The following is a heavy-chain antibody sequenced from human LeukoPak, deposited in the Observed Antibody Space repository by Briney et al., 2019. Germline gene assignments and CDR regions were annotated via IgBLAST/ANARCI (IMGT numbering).Heavy chain of an antibody. J-gene: IGHJ5*02. CDR1: GGSISSSTYY. CDR3: ARGRNYYGSGSYHNWFDP. CDR2: IYYGGST. Sequence: PSETLSLTCIVSGGSISSSTYYWAWIRQPPGKGLEWIGHIYYGGSTSYNPSLKSRVTMSVDTSRNQFSLKLSSVTAADTAVYYCARGRNYYGSGSYHNWFDPWGQGTLVTVSS. V-gene: IGHV4-61*05. D-gene: IGHD3-10*01.